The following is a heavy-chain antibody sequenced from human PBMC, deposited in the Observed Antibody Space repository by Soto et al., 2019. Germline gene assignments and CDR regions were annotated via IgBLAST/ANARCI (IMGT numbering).Heavy chain of an antibody. CDR1: GYTFTSYY. J-gene: IGHJ6*02. D-gene: IGHD3-10*01. CDR2: INPSGGST. V-gene: IGHV1-46*01. Sequence: ASVKVSCKASGYTFTSYYMHWVLQAPGQGLEWMGIINPSGGSTSYAQKFQGRVTMTRDTSTSTVYMELSSLRSEDTAVYYCARGGVWFGELSHYYYGMDVWGQGTTVTVSS. CDR3: ARGGVWFGELSHYYYGMDV.